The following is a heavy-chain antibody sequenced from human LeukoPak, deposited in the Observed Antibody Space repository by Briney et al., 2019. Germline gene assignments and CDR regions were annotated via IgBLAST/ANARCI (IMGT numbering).Heavy chain of an antibody. CDR2: ISGSGRTM. V-gene: IGHV3-48*03. J-gene: IGHJ4*02. Sequence: PPGGSLRLSCAASGFTFSSYEMNWVRQAPGKGLEWVSYISGSGRTMSYADSVKGRFTISRDNAKNSLYLQMNSLRVEDTAVYHCARGGLYGYDVFDYWGQGTLVTVSS. CDR3: ARGGLYGYDVFDY. D-gene: IGHD5-12*01. CDR1: GFTFSSYE.